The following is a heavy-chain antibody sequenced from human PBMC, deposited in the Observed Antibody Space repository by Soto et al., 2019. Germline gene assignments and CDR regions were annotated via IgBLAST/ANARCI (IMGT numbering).Heavy chain of an antibody. CDR1: GYSFTSYW. Sequence: ESLKISCKGSGYSFTSYWIGWVRQMPGKGLEWMGIIYPGDSDTRYSPSFQGQVNSSADKSISPAYLQWSSLKASETAIYDGARHEALVRGDDAFDIWGQGTMVTVSS. V-gene: IGHV5-51*01. CDR2: IYPGDSDT. D-gene: IGHD3-10*01. CDR3: ARHEALVRGDDAFDI. J-gene: IGHJ3*02.